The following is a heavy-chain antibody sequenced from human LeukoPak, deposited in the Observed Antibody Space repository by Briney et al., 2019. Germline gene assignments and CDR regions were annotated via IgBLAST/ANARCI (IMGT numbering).Heavy chain of an antibody. V-gene: IGHV1-46*01. J-gene: IGHJ3*02. Sequence: ASVKVSCKASGYTFTSYYMHWVRQAPGQGLEWMGIINPSGGSTSYAQKFQGRVTMTRDTSTSTVYMELSSLRSEDTAVYYCAREYPYYYDSSGYWDAFDIWGQGTMVTVSS. CDR1: GYTFTSYY. CDR3: AREYPYYYDSSGYWDAFDI. D-gene: IGHD3-22*01. CDR2: INPSGGST.